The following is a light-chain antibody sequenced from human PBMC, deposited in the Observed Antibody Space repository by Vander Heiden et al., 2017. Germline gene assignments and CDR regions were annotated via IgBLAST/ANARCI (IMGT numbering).Light chain of an antibody. CDR3: QQYSDLPLT. CDR1: QDITNS. Sequence: DIQMTQSPSSLSASVGSSLTITCQASQDITNSLSWFQQRPGKAPNLLIYDASDLQTGVPSRFSGSGPGTHFTFTISSLQPEDIATYYCQQYSDLPLTFGGGTKVEI. V-gene: IGKV1-33*01. J-gene: IGKJ4*01. CDR2: DAS.